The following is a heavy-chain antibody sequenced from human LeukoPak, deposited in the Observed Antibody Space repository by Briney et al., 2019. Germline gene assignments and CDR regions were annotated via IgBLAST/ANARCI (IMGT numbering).Heavy chain of an antibody. D-gene: IGHD2-8*01. CDR3: ARSGTKTNGFDY. V-gene: IGHV4-59*01. CDR2: INNSGST. CDR1: GVSISAYY. Sequence: PWETLSLTCTASGVSISAYYWSWIRQAPGKGLEWIGYINNSGSTNYSPALRSRVTISVDTYKTQFSLRLSSVTAADTAMYYCARSGTKTNGFDYWGQGTLVIVSA. J-gene: IGHJ4*02.